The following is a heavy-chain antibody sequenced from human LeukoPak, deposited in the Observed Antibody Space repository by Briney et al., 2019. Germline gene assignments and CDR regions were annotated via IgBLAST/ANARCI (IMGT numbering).Heavy chain of an antibody. J-gene: IGHJ5*02. CDR2: IDPSGGST. Sequence: ASVKVSCKASGSTFTNYYMHWVRQAPGQGLEWMGIIDPSGGSTTYAQKFQGRVTMTRDTSTSTVYMELSSLRSEDTAVYYCATARYCSGGSCYSSYWFDPWGQGTLVTVSS. CDR3: ATARYCSGGSCYSSYWFDP. D-gene: IGHD2-15*01. CDR1: GSTFTNYY. V-gene: IGHV1-46*01.